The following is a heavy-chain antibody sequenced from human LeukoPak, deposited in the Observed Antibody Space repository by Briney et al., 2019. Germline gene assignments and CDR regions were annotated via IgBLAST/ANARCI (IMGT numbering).Heavy chain of an antibody. D-gene: IGHD7-27*01. CDR3: ARDRGRNWGSDY. Sequence: SVKVSCKASGGTFSSYAISWVRQAPGQGLEWMGRIIPIFGTANYAQKFQGRVTITTDESTSTAYMELSRLRSDDTAVYYCARDRGRNWGSDYWGQGTLVTVSS. J-gene: IGHJ4*02. V-gene: IGHV1-69*05. CDR1: GGTFSSYA. CDR2: IIPIFGTA.